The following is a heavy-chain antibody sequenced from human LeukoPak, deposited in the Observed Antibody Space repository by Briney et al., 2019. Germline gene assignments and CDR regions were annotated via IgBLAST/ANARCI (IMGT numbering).Heavy chain of an antibody. D-gene: IGHD3-22*01. CDR1: GGSISSSSYY. V-gene: IGHV4-39*01. CDR2: IYYSGST. Sequence: PSETLSLTCTVSGGSISSSSYYWGWIRQPPGKGLEWIGSIYYSGSTYYNPSLKSRVTISVDTSKNQFSLKLSSVTAADTAVYYCARHVDYYDSSGYYWAWGQGTLVTVSP. CDR3: ARHVDYYDSSGYYWA. J-gene: IGHJ5*02.